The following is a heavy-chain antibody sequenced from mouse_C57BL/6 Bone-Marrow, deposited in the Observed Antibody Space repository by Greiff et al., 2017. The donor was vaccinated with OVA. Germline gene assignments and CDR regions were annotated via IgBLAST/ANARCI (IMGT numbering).Heavy chain of an antibody. CDR3: AIDDGYFWYFDG. D-gene: IGHD2-3*01. V-gene: IGHV14-3*01. J-gene: IGHJ1*03. CDR1: GFNIKNTY. Sequence: EVQLQQSVAELVRPGASVKLSCTASGFNIKNTYMHWVKQRPEQGLEWIGRIDPANGNTKYAAKFQGKAPITADTSSNTAYLQLSSLTSEDTAIYYCAIDDGYFWYFDGWGTGTTVTVSS. CDR2: IDPANGNT.